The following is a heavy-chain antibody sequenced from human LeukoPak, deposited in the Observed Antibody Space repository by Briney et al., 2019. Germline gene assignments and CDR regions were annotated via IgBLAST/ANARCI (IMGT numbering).Heavy chain of an antibody. Sequence: GGSLRLSCAASGFTFSSYAMSWVRQAPGKGLEWVSAISGSGGSTYYADSVKGRFTISRDNSKNTLYLQMNSLRAEDTAVYYCAKARNPSIVGAIASYYYYMDVWGKGTTVTVSS. CDR1: GFTFSSYA. D-gene: IGHD1-26*01. CDR3: AKARNPSIVGAIASYYYYMDV. V-gene: IGHV3-23*01. CDR2: ISGSGGST. J-gene: IGHJ6*03.